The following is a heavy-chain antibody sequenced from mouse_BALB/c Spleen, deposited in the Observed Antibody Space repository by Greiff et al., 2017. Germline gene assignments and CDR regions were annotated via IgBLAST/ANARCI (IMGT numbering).Heavy chain of an antibody. D-gene: IGHD2-1*01. V-gene: IGHV3-6*02. CDR3: ARVYGNLGGY. CDR2: ISYDGSN. J-gene: IGHJ2*01. Sequence: EVQLVESGPGLVKPSQSLSLTCSVTGYSITSGYYWNWIRQFPGNKLEWMGYISYDGSNNYNPSLKNRISITRDTSKNQFFLKLNSVTTEDTATYYCARVYGNLGGYWGQGTTLTVSS. CDR1: GYSITSGYY.